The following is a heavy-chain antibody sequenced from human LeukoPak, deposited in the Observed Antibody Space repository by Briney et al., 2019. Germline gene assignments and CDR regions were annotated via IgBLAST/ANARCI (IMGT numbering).Heavy chain of an antibody. J-gene: IGHJ4*02. V-gene: IGHV3-74*01. Sequence: PGGSLRLSCAASGFTFSSYWMHWVRQAPGKGLVWVSRINSDGSSTSYADSVKGRFTISRDNAKNTLYLQMKSLRAEDTALYYCAKGGGAYKPFDSWGQGTLVTVSS. CDR1: GFTFSSYW. CDR2: INSDGSST. CDR3: AKGGGAYKPFDS. D-gene: IGHD3-16*01.